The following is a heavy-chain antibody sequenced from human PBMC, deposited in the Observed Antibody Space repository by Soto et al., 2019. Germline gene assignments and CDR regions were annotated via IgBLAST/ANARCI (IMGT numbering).Heavy chain of an antibody. CDR2: IVGSGDTT. CDR1: GFTFSSYA. J-gene: IGHJ3*01. D-gene: IGHD3-10*01. Sequence: GGSLRLSCAASGFTFSSYAMSWVRQAPGKGLEWVSAIVGSGDTTHYADSVKGRFTISRDNSNNIVHLQMNSLRAEDTAVYYCVRDRGYPDSFDVWGRGTMVTVSS. V-gene: IGHV3-23*01. CDR3: VRDRGYPDSFDV.